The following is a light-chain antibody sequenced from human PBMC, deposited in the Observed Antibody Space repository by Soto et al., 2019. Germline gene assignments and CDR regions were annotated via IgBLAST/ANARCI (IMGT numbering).Light chain of an antibody. CDR3: QQSYSITWT. V-gene: IGKV1-39*01. CDR2: AAS. Sequence: DIQMTQSPSSLSASVGDRVTITCRASQGISTYLNLYQQKPGKAPKLLIYAASSLQSGVPSRFSGSGSETDFTLTISSLQPEDFATYSCQQSYSITWTFGQGTKV. CDR1: QGISTY. J-gene: IGKJ1*01.